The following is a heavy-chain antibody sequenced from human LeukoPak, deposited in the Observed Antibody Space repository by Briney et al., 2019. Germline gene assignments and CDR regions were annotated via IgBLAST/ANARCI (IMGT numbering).Heavy chain of an antibody. CDR1: GYTFTVYY. CDR2: VNADNGGR. CDR3: ARVSAVVVGIGYDY. D-gene: IGHD2-2*01. J-gene: IGHJ4*02. V-gene: IGHV1-2*02. Sequence: ASVNCSCKASGYTFTVYYIHWVRQAPGQGLEWMGWVNADNGGRKYAQKFQGIATMTRDSSISTASMELSSLTSDDTAVYYCARVSAVVVGIGYDYWGQGTLVTVSS.